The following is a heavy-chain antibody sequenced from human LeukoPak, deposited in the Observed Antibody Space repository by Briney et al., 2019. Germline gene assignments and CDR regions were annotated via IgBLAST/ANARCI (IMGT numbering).Heavy chain of an antibody. CDR3: AIGKGYFDY. J-gene: IGHJ4*02. CDR1: GGSISPYY. Sequence: SETLSLTCTVSGGSISPYYWSWIRQPPGKGLEWIGYIYYSGSTNYNPSLKSRVTISVDTSKRQFSLKLNSVTAADTAVYYCAIGKGYFDYWGQGTLVTVSS. V-gene: IGHV4-59*01. CDR2: IYYSGST.